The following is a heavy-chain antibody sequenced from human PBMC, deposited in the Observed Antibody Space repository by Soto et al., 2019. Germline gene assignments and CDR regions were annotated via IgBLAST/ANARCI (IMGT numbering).Heavy chain of an antibody. Sequence: PSETLSLTCTVSNGSISSNYYWSWIRQHPGKGLEWMGYIYHTGITYYPPSLKILFSFSADTSKNFFSLGLTSVTAADSAVYYCARKYFGYEKNWFDPWGRGTLVTVSS. D-gene: IGHD5-12*01. V-gene: IGHV4-31*01. J-gene: IGHJ5*02. CDR2: IYHTGIT. CDR1: NGSISSNYY. CDR3: ARKYFGYEKNWFDP.